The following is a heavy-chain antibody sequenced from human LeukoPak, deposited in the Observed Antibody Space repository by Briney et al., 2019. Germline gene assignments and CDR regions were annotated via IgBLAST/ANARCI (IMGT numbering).Heavy chain of an antibody. J-gene: IGHJ4*02. V-gene: IGHV3-48*02. CDR1: GFTFSSYS. Sequence: GGSLRLSCAASGFTFSSYSMNWVRQTPGKGLEWVSYISSSSSTIYYADSVKGRFTISRDNAKNSLYLQMNSLRDEDTAVYYCTYGSGTYYNGVFDYWGQGTLVTVSS. D-gene: IGHD3-10*01. CDR3: TYGSGTYYNGVFDY. CDR2: ISSSSSTI.